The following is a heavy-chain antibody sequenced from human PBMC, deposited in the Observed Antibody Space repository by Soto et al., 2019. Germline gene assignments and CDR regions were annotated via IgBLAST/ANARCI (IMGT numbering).Heavy chain of an antibody. CDR3: ARGITMKLAVQGDAPDNYYFDS. D-gene: IGHD3-22*01. CDR2: INHSGRT. V-gene: IGHV4-34*01. Sequence: ETLSLTCAVYGGSFSGYYWSWIRQPPGKGLEWSGEINHSGRTNENPSLKSRVTISVDTSKNQFSLKLRSVTAADTAVYYCARGITMKLAVQGDAPDNYYFDSWGQGSLVTV. CDR1: GGSFSGYY. J-gene: IGHJ4*02.